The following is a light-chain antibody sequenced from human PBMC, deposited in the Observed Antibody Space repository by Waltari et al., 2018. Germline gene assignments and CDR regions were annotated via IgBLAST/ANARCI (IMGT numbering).Light chain of an antibody. CDR3: QQYDISPLT. CDR1: QPIRTTY. V-gene: IGKV3-20*01. Sequence: EIVLTPSPGTLSLSPGEGATLSCRTSQPIRTTYLAWYQQKPGQAPPLLIYGASSRATGVPDRFTGSGSGTDFSLTISSLEPEDFATYYCQQYDISPLTFGGGTKVEIK. J-gene: IGKJ4*01. CDR2: GAS.